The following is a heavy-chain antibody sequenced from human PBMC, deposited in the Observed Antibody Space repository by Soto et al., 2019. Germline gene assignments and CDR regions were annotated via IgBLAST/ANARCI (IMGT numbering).Heavy chain of an antibody. CDR2: IKQDGSEK. J-gene: IGHJ4*02. D-gene: IGHD6-19*01. CDR1: GFTFSSYW. V-gene: IGHV3-7*01. CDR3: ARDLTSAGYSSGWYDY. Sequence: EVQLVESGGGLVQPGGSLRLSCAASGFTFSSYWMSWVRQAPGKGLEWVANIKQDGSEKYYVDSVKGRFTISRDNAKNSLYLQMNSPRAEDTAVYYCARDLTSAGYSSGWYDYWGQGTLVTVSS.